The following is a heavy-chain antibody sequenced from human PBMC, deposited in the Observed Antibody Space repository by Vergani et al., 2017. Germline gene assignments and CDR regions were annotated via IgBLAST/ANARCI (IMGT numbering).Heavy chain of an antibody. J-gene: IGHJ6*02. CDR2: ISSSSSTI. D-gene: IGHD6-6*01. CDR1: GFTFSSYS. V-gene: IGHV3-48*04. Sequence: EVQLVESGGGLVQPGGSLRLSCAASGFTFSSYSMNWVRQAPGKGLEWVSYISSSSSTIYDADSVKGRFTISRDNAKNSLYLQMNSLRAEDTAVYYCARDREDLSIAARQSGYYYYYGMDVWGQGTTVTVSS. CDR3: ARDREDLSIAARQSGYYYYYGMDV.